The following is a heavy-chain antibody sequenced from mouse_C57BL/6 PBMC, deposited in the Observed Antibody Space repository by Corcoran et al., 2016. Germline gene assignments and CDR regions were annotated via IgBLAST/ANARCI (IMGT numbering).Heavy chain of an antibody. CDR1: GYTFTDYN. CDR2: INPNNGGT. Sequence: EVQLQQSGPELVKPGASVKIPCKASGYTFTDYNMDWVKQSHGKSLEWIGDINPNNGGTIYNQKFKGKATLTVDKSSSTAYMELRSLTSEDTAFYYCARGILPIYYFDYWGQGTTLTVSS. V-gene: IGHV1-18*01. J-gene: IGHJ2*01. CDR3: ARGILPIYYFDY. D-gene: IGHD1-1*01.